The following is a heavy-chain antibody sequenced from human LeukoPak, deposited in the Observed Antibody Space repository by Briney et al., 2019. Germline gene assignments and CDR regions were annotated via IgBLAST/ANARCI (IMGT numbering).Heavy chain of an antibody. J-gene: IGHJ4*02. V-gene: IGHV3-30*18. CDR1: GFTFSSYG. CDR3: AKTPYYYDSSGYLPPLY. D-gene: IGHD3-22*01. CDR2: ISYDGSNK. Sequence: GGSLRLSCAASGFTFSSYGMHWVRQAPGKGLEGVAVISYDGSNKYYADSVKGRFTISRDNSKNTPYLQMNSLRAEDTAVYYCAKTPYYYDSSGYLPPLYWGQGTLVTVSS.